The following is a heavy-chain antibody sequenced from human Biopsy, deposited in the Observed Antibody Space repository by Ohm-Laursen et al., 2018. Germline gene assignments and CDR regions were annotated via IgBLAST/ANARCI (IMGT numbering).Heavy chain of an antibody. Sequence: SLRLSCSASVFSFSSYGMQWVRQAPGKGLEWVAFIFYDGSNTYYADSVKGRFTISRDNSRDTLYLQMSSLRAEDTAVYYCAKDRYNYTPIGGFSMDVWGQGTTVTVSS. V-gene: IGHV3-30*18. D-gene: IGHD5-18*01. CDR3: AKDRYNYTPIGGFSMDV. CDR1: VFSFSSYG. J-gene: IGHJ6*02. CDR2: IFYDGSNT.